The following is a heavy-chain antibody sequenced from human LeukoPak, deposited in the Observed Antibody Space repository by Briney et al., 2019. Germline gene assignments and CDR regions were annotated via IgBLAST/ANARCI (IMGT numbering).Heavy chain of an antibody. CDR2: ISGRGGST. J-gene: IGHJ4*02. CDR3: AKHGHTTTWYYYDSSGYYPAYYFDY. V-gene: IGHV3-23*01. CDR1: GFTFSSYA. Sequence: PGGSLRLSCAPSGFTFSSYAMSWVRQAPRKGLEWVSAISGRGGSTYYADSVKGRFTISGDNSKNTLYLQMNSLRAEDTAVYYCAKHGHTTTWYYYDSSGYYPAYYFDYWGQGTLVTVSS. D-gene: IGHD3-22*01.